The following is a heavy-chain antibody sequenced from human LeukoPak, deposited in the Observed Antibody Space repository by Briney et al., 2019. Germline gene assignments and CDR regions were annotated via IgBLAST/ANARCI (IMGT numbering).Heavy chain of an antibody. D-gene: IGHD5-18*01. CDR3: ARDRAGYTYSHDY. J-gene: IGHJ4*02. Sequence: SETLSLTCAVSGGSISSNNWWIWVRQSPEKGLEWIGEIYHDGSTNYNPSLKSRVTISMDKSKNQLSLKLNFVTAADTAVYYCARDRAGYTYSHDYWGQGTLVTVSS. V-gene: IGHV4-4*02. CDR1: GGSISSNNW. CDR2: IYHDGST.